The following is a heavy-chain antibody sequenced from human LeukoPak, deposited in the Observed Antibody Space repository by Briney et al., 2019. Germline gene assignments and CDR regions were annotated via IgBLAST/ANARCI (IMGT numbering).Heavy chain of an antibody. J-gene: IGHJ4*02. CDR2: ISSSSSTI. Sequence: PGGSLRLSCAASGFTFSSYSMNWVRQAPGKGLEWVSYISSSSSTIYYADSVKGRFTISRDNAKNSRYLQMNSQRAEDTAVYYCARELGTVTTDYWGQGTLVTVSS. D-gene: IGHD4-17*01. V-gene: IGHV3-48*01. CDR3: ARELGTVTTDY. CDR1: GFTFSSYS.